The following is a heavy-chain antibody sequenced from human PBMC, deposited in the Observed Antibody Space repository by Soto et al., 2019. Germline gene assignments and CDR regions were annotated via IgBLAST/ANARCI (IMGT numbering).Heavy chain of an antibody. J-gene: IGHJ5*02. V-gene: IGHV3-30*03. CDR2: ISYDGSNK. D-gene: IGHD3-22*01. Sequence: TGGSLRLSCAASGFTFSSYGMHWVRQAPGKGLEWVAVISYDGSNKYYADSVKGRFTISRDNSKNTLYLQMNSLRAEDTAVYYCATEPYYYDSSGYHNFDPWGQGTLVTVSS. CDR3: ATEPYYYDSSGYHNFDP. CDR1: GFTFSSYG.